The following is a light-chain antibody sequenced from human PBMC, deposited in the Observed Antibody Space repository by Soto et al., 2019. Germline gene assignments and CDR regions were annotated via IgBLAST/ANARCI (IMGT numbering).Light chain of an antibody. CDR2: GAS. J-gene: IGKJ1*01. Sequence: EIVLTQSPGTLSLSPGERATLSCRASQSVRNNYLAWYQQKAGQAPRLVIYGASSRATGIPDRFSASGSGTDFTLTISRLEPEDFAVYYCQQYSSAPLTFGQGTKVDSK. V-gene: IGKV3-20*01. CDR3: QQYSSAPLT. CDR1: QSVRNNY.